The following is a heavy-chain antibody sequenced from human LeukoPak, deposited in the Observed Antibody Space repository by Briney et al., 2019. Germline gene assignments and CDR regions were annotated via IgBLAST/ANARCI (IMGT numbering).Heavy chain of an antibody. D-gene: IGHD2-2*01. CDR2: IYYSGST. CDR1: GGSISSGGYY. J-gene: IGHJ4*02. V-gene: IGHV4-31*03. CDR3: ARYCSSTSSLPPGFDY. Sequence: ASETLSLTCTVSGGSISSGGYYWSWIRQHPGKGLEWIGYIYYSGSTYYNPSLKSRVTISVDTSKNQFSLKLSSVTAADTAVYYCARYCSSTSSLPPGFDYWGQGTLVTVSS.